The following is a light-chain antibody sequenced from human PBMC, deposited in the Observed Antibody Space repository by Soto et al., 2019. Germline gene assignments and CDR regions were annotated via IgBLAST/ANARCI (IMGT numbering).Light chain of an antibody. CDR2: GAS. Sequence: EIVLTQSPGTLSLSPGERATLSCRASQSVSSSYLAWYQQKPGQAPRLLIYGASSRATGIPDRFSGSGSGTAFTLTTSRLEPEDFAVYYCQQYCNSPLYTFGQGTKLEIK. J-gene: IGKJ2*01. CDR1: QSVSSSY. CDR3: QQYCNSPLYT. V-gene: IGKV3-20*01.